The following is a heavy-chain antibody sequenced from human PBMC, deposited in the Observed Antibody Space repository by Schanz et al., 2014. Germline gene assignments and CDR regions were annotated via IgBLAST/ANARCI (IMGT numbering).Heavy chain of an antibody. V-gene: IGHV1-69*04. D-gene: IGHD3-10*01. CDR2: NIHVLGVT. Sequence: QVQLVQSGGEVKKPGASVKVSCKASGYTFRHYGISWLRQAPGQGLEWMGRNIHVLGVTNYAQKFQGRLTITVDQSKTAAFMELSSMTSEDTALYYCARGGVEMATIRDAFDLWGQGTMVTVS. CDR1: GYTFRHYG. J-gene: IGHJ3*01. CDR3: ARGGVEMATIRDAFDL.